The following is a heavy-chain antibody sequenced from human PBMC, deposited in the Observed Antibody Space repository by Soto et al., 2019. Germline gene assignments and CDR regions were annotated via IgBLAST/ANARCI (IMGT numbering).Heavy chain of an antibody. CDR2: ISGSGGST. CDR3: AEAYDSSGYYYNWFDP. Sequence: GGSLRLSCAASGFTFSSYAMSWVRQAPGKGLEWVSAISGSGGSTYYADSVKGRFTISRDNSKNTLYLQMNSLRAEDTAVYYCAEAYDSSGYYYNWFDPWGQGTLVTVSS. D-gene: IGHD3-22*01. CDR1: GFTFSSYA. J-gene: IGHJ5*02. V-gene: IGHV3-23*01.